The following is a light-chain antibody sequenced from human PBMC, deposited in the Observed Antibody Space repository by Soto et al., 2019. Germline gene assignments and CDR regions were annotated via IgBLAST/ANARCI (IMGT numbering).Light chain of an antibody. Sequence: EIVLTQSPGTLSLSPGERATLSCRASQSATSSFLAWYQQKPGQAPRLLIYVASSRATGIPDRFSGSGSGIDVTLITSRLVPEDVAVYYCQQDVSSPLTFGGGTKVEIK. CDR3: QQDVSSPLT. CDR1: QSATSSF. V-gene: IGKV3-20*01. CDR2: VAS. J-gene: IGKJ4*01.